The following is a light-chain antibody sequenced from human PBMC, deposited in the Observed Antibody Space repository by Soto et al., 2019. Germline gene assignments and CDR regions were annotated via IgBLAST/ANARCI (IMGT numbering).Light chain of an antibody. CDR2: EVR. CDR1: PSDVGGYIS. CDR3: CSYTSSSIRV. Sequence: QSGLTQPPSASGSPGQSVTISCTGTPSDVGGYISVSWYQQHPGKAPKLIIYEVRNRPSGVSNRLSGSKSGNTASLTISGLQADDEADYYCCSYTSSSIRVFGGGTKLTVL. V-gene: IGLV2-14*01. J-gene: IGLJ3*02.